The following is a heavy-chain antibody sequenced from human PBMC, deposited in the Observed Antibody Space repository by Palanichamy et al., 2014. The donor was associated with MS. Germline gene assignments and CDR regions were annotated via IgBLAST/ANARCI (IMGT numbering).Heavy chain of an antibody. V-gene: IGHV3-7*01. CDR2: INQGGGIT. J-gene: IGHJ4*02. CDR1: GFTFSSSW. D-gene: IGHD2-21*02. Sequence: EVQLVESWGRLGPAVGGPLRLSCAASGFTFSSSWMGWVRQAPGKGLDWVANINQGGGITHYADSVRGRFTISRDNGDSSMSLQMNSLRAEDTAVYYCVRIHCTPTDCYLESWGQGALVTVSS. CDR3: VRIHCTPTDCYLES.